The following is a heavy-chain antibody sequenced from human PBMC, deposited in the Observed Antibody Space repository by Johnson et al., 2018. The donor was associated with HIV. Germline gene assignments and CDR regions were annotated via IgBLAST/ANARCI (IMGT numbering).Heavy chain of an antibody. D-gene: IGHD6-19*01. Sequence: QVQLVESGGGLVKPGGSLRLSCAASGFTFSDYYMSWIRQAPGKGLEWVAVIWYDGSNKYYADSVKGRFSISRDNSKNTLYLQMNSLRAEDTVVYYCAGVGGIAVAPNDAFDIWGQGTMVTVSS. CDR1: GFTFSDYY. V-gene: IGHV3-33*08. J-gene: IGHJ3*02. CDR2: IWYDGSNK. CDR3: AGVGGIAVAPNDAFDI.